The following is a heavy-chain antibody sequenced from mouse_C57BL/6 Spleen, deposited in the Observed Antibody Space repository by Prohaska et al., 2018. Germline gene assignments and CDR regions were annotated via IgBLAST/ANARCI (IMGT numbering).Heavy chain of an antibody. CDR3: ARCLNYFDY. V-gene: IGHV1-69*01. CDR2: IDPSDSYT. Sequence: TFTSYWMHWVKQRPAQGLEWIGEIDPSDSYTNYNQKFKVNPTFTVDKSSSTAYMQLSSLTSDYSAVYDCARCLNYFDYCGQGTTLTVSS. CDR1: TFTSYW. J-gene: IGHJ2*01.